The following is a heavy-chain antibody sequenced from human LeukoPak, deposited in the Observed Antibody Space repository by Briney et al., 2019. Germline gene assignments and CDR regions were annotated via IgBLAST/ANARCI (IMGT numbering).Heavy chain of an antibody. Sequence: PSETLSLTCTVSGGSISSYYWSWIRQPPGKGLEWIGYIYYSGSTNYNPSLKSRVTISVDTSKNQFSLKLSSVTAADTAVYYCARGLYDFWSGYYSQWGQGTLVTVSS. D-gene: IGHD3-3*01. CDR1: GGSISSYY. CDR2: IYYSGST. CDR3: ARGLYDFWSGYYSQ. V-gene: IGHV4-59*01. J-gene: IGHJ4*02.